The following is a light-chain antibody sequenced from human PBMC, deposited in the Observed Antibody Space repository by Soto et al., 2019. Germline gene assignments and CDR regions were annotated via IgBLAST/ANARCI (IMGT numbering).Light chain of an antibody. CDR1: QSVDNN. Sequence: EIVMTQSPVTLSASPGARATLSCRARQSVDNNVAWYQQKPGQAPRLLIVGSFARATGIPARFSGSGSGSEFTLTISGLQSEDFAVYYCQQYNDRPPITFGQGTRLENK. CDR3: QQYNDRPPIT. V-gene: IGKV3-15*01. J-gene: IGKJ5*01. CDR2: GSF.